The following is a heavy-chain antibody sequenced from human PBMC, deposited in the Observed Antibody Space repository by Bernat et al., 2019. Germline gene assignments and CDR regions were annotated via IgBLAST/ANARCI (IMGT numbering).Heavy chain of an antibody. CDR3: GRDEGPRALGY. J-gene: IGHJ4*02. CDR1: GFTFSSYG. V-gene: IGHV3-33*01. Sequence: QVQLVESGGGVVQPGRSLRLSCAASGFTFSSYGMHWVRQAPGKGLEWVAVIWYDGSNKYYADSVKGRFTISRDNSKNTLYLQMNSLRAEDTAVYYCGRDEGPRALGYWGQGTLVTVSS. CDR2: IWYDGSNK.